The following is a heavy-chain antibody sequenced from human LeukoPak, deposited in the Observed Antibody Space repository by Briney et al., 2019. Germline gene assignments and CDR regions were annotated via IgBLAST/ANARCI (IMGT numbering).Heavy chain of an antibody. Sequence: GGSLRLSCAASGFTFSTYWMTWVRQAPGKGLEWVSAISGSGGSTYYADSVKGRFTISRDNSKTTLYLQMNSLRAEDTAVYYCAKDLTVGITILRGVRRDFNWFDSWGQGTLVTVSS. CDR3: AKDLTVGITILRGVRRDFNWFDS. CDR2: ISGSGGST. CDR1: GFTFSTYW. D-gene: IGHD3-10*01. J-gene: IGHJ5*01. V-gene: IGHV3-23*01.